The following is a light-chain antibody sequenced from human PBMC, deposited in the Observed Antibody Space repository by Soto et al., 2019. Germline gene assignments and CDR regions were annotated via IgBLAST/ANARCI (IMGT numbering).Light chain of an antibody. CDR1: SSNIGSNT. Sequence: QSVLTQPPSASGTPGQRVTISCSGSSSNIGSNTVNWYQQLPGTAPKLLIYSNNQRPSGVPDRFSGSKSGTSASLAISGLQSEDEADYYCAAWDDSRGGYVFGTGTKLTVL. CDR2: SNN. V-gene: IGLV1-44*01. J-gene: IGLJ1*01. CDR3: AAWDDSRGGYV.